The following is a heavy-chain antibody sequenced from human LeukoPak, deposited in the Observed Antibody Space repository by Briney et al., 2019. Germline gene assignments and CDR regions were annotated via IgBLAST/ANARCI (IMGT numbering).Heavy chain of an antibody. D-gene: IGHD6-25*01. CDR3: AASGHDDAFDI. CDR2: IVVGTGNT. Sequence: ASVKVSCKASGFIFTSSAVQWVRQARGQRLEWIGWIVVGTGNTNYAQKFQERVTIIRDMSTSTAYMELSSLRSEDTAVYYCAASGHDDAFDIWGQGTMVTVSS. J-gene: IGHJ3*02. V-gene: IGHV1-58*01. CDR1: GFIFTSSA.